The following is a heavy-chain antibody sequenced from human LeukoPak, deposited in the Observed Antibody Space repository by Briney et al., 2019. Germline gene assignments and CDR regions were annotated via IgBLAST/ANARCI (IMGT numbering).Heavy chain of an antibody. Sequence: SETLSLTCTVSGGSISSSSYYWGWIRQPPGKGLEWIGSIYYSGSTYYNPSLKSRVTASVDTSANQFSLKPSSVTAADTAVYYCAVYSSTLGLFDPWGQGTLVTVSS. CDR3: AVYSSTLGLFDP. V-gene: IGHV4-39*07. D-gene: IGHD6-13*01. CDR1: GGSISSSSYY. J-gene: IGHJ5*02. CDR2: IYYSGST.